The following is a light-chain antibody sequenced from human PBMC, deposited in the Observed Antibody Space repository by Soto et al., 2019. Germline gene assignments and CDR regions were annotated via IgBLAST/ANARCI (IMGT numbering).Light chain of an antibody. CDR3: QQYKSFSYSN. V-gene: IGKV1-5*03. CDR1: QSISGR. Sequence: DLQMTQSPSTLSASVGDRVTITCRASQSISGRLAWYQQKPGTAPKLLIYKVSSLDSGVPSRFSGSGSGTEFTLTISSVQPDDFATYYCQQYKSFSYSNFGRGTKVDFK. J-gene: IGKJ3*01. CDR2: KVS.